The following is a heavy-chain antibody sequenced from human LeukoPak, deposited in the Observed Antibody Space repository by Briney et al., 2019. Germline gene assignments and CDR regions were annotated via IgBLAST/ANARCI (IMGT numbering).Heavy chain of an antibody. V-gene: IGHV3-53*01. CDR1: GFTVSSNY. Sequence: GGSLRLSCAASGFTVSSNYMNWVRQAPGKGLEWVSVIYSGGSTYYVDSVKGRFTISRDNSKNTLYLQTNSLRADDTAVYYCATSGGYYQFDYWGQGTLVTVSS. J-gene: IGHJ4*02. CDR3: ATSGGYYQFDY. CDR2: IYSGGST. D-gene: IGHD1-26*01.